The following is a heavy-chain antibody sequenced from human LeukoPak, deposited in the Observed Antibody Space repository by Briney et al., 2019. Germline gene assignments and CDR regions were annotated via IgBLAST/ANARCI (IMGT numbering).Heavy chain of an antibody. Sequence: GGSLRLSCAASRFTFSSYWMSWVRQAPGKGLEWVANIKQDGSEKYYVDSVKGRFTISRDNAKNSLYLQMNSLRAEDTAVYYCARDLAQAENNWFDPWGQGTLVTVSS. CDR3: ARDLAQAENNWFDP. J-gene: IGHJ5*02. D-gene: IGHD3-16*01. CDR2: IKQDGSEK. V-gene: IGHV3-7*01. CDR1: RFTFSSYW.